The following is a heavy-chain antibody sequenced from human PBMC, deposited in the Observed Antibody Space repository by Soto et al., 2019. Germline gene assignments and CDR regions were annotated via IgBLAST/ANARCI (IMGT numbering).Heavy chain of an antibody. CDR1: GGSISVYY. D-gene: IGHD4-17*01. Sequence: KPSETLSLTCTISGGSISVYYWSWIRQPPGKRLEWIGYVYYSGTTNYNPSLKSRVTISVDLSKNQFSLRLSSVTTADTALYYCARTTAVPNTLRSRYPFDSWGQGALVTVSS. V-gene: IGHV4-59*01. CDR3: ARTTAVPNTLRSRYPFDS. J-gene: IGHJ4*02. CDR2: VYYSGTT.